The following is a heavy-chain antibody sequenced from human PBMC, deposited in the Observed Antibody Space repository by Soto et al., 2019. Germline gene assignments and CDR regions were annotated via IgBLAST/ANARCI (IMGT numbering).Heavy chain of an antibody. CDR1: GFTFSSYG. Sequence: QVQLVESGGGVVQPGRSLRLSCAASGFTFSSYGMHWVRQAPGKGLEWVAVIWYDGSNKYYADSVKGRFTISRDNSKNTLYLQMNSLRAEDTAVYYCAREYYYGKNYYYGMDVWGQGTTVTVSS. CDR3: AREYYYGKNYYYGMDV. D-gene: IGHD3-10*01. V-gene: IGHV3-33*01. J-gene: IGHJ6*02. CDR2: IWYDGSNK.